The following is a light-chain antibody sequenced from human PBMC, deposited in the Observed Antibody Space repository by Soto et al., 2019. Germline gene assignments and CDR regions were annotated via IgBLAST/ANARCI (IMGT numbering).Light chain of an antibody. CDR3: QQYNNWPPLT. CDR1: QSFSSN. V-gene: IGKV3-15*01. Sequence: EIVMTQSPATLSVSPGERATLSCRASQSFSSNLAWYQQKPGQAPRLLIYGASTRATGIPARFSGSGSGTEFTLTISSLQSEDCAVYYCQQYNNWPPLTFGGGTKVEIK. CDR2: GAS. J-gene: IGKJ4*01.